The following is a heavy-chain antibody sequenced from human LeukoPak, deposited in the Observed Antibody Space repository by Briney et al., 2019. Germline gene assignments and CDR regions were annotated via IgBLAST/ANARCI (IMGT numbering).Heavy chain of an antibody. D-gene: IGHD4-17*01. V-gene: IGHV3-74*01. Sequence: PTGGSLRLSCAASGFTFSPNWMHWVRQASGKGLVWVSGIKSDGRSTRYADSVKGRFTISRDNAKNTLYLQMNSLRAEDTAVYYCAKGVGDYLHYYFDYWGQGTLVTVSS. J-gene: IGHJ4*02. CDR2: IKSDGRST. CDR1: GFTFSPNW. CDR3: AKGVGDYLHYYFDY.